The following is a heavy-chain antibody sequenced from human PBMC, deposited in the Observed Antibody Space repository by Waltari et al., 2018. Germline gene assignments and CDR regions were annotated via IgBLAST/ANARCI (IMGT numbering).Heavy chain of an antibody. Sequence: QLQLQESGPGLVKPSETLSLTCTVSGGSISSSSYYWGWIRQPPGKGLEWIGSIYYSGSTYYNPSLKSRVTISVYTSKNQFSLKLISVTAADTAVYYCATRSLNWNNAGFDPWGQGTLVTVSS. CDR2: IYYSGST. V-gene: IGHV4-39*07. CDR3: ATRSLNWNNAGFDP. J-gene: IGHJ5*02. CDR1: GGSISSSSYY. D-gene: IGHD1-1*01.